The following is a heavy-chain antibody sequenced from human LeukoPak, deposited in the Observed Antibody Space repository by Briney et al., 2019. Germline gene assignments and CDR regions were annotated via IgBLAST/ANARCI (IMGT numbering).Heavy chain of an antibody. CDR3: AKALWGAAAAPCGY. Sequence: GSLRLSCAASGLTVRSNYISWVRQAPGKGLEWVSAISGSGGSTYYADSVKGRFTISRDNSKNTLYLQMNSLRAEDTAVYYCAKALWGAAAAPCGYWGQGTLVTVSS. V-gene: IGHV3-23*01. J-gene: IGHJ4*02. CDR2: ISGSGGST. CDR1: GLTVRSNY. D-gene: IGHD6-13*01.